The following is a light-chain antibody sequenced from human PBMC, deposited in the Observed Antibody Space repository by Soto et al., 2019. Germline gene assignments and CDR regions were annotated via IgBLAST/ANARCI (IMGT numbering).Light chain of an antibody. V-gene: IGLV2-14*03. Sequence: QSALTQPASVSGSPGKSITISCTGTSSDVGDYNYVSWYQQHPDKAPKLIIYDVSTRPSGVSNRFSGSKSGNTASLTISGSQAEDDADYYCSSYTSRSILVIFGGGPKLTVL. CDR3: SSYTSRSILVI. CDR2: DVS. J-gene: IGLJ2*01. CDR1: SSDVGDYNY.